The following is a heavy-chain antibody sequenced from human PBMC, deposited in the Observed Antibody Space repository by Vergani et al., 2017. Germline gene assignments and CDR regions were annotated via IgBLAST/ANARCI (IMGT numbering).Heavy chain of an antibody. CDR2: ISSSSSTI. D-gene: IGHD3-9*01. CDR1: GFTFSSYS. J-gene: IGHJ4*02. Sequence: EVQLVESGGGLVQPGGSLRLSCAASGFTFSSYSMNWVRQAPGKGLEWVSYISSSSSTIYYADSVKGRFTISRDNAKNSLYLQMNSLRAEDTAVYYCAKGLGGYDILTELDYWGQGTLVTVSS. CDR3: AKGLGGYDILTELDY. V-gene: IGHV3-48*01.